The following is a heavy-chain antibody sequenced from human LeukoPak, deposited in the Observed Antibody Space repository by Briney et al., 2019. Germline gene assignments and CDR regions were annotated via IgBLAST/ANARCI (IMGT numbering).Heavy chain of an antibody. J-gene: IGHJ6*03. Sequence: GESLKISCKGSGYRFTSYWIGWVRQMPGKGLEWMGIIYFGGSDTRYSPSFQGQVTISADKSISTAYLQWSSLKASDTAMYYCASIAARQGGYYYMDVWGKGTTVTVSS. CDR1: GYRFTSYW. V-gene: IGHV5-51*01. CDR3: ASIAARQGGYYYMDV. D-gene: IGHD6-6*01. CDR2: IYFGGSDT.